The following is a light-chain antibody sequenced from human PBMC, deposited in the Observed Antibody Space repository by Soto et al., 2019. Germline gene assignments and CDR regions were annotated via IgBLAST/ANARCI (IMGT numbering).Light chain of an antibody. V-gene: IGKV1-5*01. CDR1: QNIKNW. CDR2: EGS. J-gene: IGKJ1*01. CDR3: QQYNSFPWT. Sequence: EIQMTHSPSTLSASVGDRVTITCRASQNIKNWLAWYQQRPGQAPKLLISEGSSLESGVPSTFSGTASGTEFTLTISSLQPDDFATYYCQQYNSFPWTFGQGTKVDIK.